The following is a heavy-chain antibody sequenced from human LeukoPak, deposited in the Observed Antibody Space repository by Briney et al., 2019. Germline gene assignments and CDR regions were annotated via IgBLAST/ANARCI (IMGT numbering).Heavy chain of an antibody. J-gene: IGHJ4*02. CDR3: ARETTTVTTYIDY. CDR1: GYTFTGYY. V-gene: IGHV1-2*02. CDR2: INPNSGGT. Sequence: ASVKVSCKASGYTFTGYYMHWVRQAPGQGLEWMGWINPNSGGTNYAQKFQGRVTMTRDTSISTAYMELSRLRSDDTAVYYYARETTTVTTYIDYWGQGTLVTVSS. D-gene: IGHD4-17*01.